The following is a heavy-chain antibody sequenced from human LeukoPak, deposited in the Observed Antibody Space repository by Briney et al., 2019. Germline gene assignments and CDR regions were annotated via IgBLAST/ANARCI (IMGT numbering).Heavy chain of an antibody. CDR1: GGSISSSSHY. Sequence: KPSETLSLTCTVPGGSISSSSHYWGWIRQPPGKGLELIGSIYYTGSTSYNPSLKSRVTISVDTSKNQFSLKLSSVTAADTAVYYCARHESIVVVVAARGFDSWGQGTLVTVSS. V-gene: IGHV4-39*01. CDR3: ARHESIVVVVAARGFDS. J-gene: IGHJ4*02. D-gene: IGHD2-15*01. CDR2: IYYTGST.